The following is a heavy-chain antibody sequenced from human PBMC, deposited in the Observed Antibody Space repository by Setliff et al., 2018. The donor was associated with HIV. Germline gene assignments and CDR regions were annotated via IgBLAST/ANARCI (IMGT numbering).Heavy chain of an antibody. J-gene: IGHJ4*02. V-gene: IGHV4-39*01. Sequence: SETLSLTCTISGGSISSSSYYWGWIRQPPGKGLEWIGSIYYSGSTYYNPSLKSRVTISVDTSKNQFSLKLSSVTAADTDVYYCARLGSDYYDSSGYLYYFDYWGQGTLVTVSS. CDR3: ARLGSDYYDSSGYLYYFDY. CDR2: IYYSGST. CDR1: GGSISSSSYY. D-gene: IGHD3-22*01.